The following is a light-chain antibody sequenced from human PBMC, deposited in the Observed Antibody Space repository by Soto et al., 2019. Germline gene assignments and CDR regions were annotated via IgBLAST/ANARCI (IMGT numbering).Light chain of an antibody. CDR3: QPSYSYPWT. Sequence: AIRITQSPSSFSASTGDRVTITCRASQGISSYLAWYQQKPGKAPKLLIYAASTLQSGVPSRFSGSGSGTDFTLTISCLQSEDFATYYCQPSYSYPWTFGQGTKVDIK. V-gene: IGKV1-8*01. CDR1: QGISSY. J-gene: IGKJ1*01. CDR2: AAS.